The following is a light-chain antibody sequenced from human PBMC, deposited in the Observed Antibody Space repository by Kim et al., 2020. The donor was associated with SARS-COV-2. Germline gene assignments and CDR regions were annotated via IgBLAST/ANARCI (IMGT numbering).Light chain of an antibody. CDR2: ETP. CDR3: QQRYKGPLT. J-gene: IGKJ4*01. Sequence: WPPGERATPSARASQSVGNSLAWFQRKPGQAPRRLIFETPNRATGIPARFSGRGSGTAFTLTISSLEPEDFAVYYCQQRYKGPLTFGGGTKVEIK. CDR1: QSVGNS. V-gene: IGKV3-11*01.